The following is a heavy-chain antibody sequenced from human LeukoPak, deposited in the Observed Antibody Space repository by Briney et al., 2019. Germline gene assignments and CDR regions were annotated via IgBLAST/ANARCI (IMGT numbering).Heavy chain of an antibody. V-gene: IGHV4-59*11. CDR3: ARQTGRFDP. Sequence: KPSETLSLTCTVSGGSLNSHYWAWIRHPPGKGLEWIGYICYNGNTNYNPSLKSRVTISVDTSKNQFSLRLISVTAADTAVYYCARQTGRFDPWGQGTLVTVSS. CDR1: GGSLNSHY. J-gene: IGHJ5*02. CDR2: ICYNGNT.